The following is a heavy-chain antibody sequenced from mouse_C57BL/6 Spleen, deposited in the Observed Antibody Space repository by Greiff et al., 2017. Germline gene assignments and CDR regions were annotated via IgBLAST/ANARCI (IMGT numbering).Heavy chain of an antibody. J-gene: IGHJ3*01. Sequence: VQLQQPGAELVRPGSSVKLSCKASGYTFTSYWMQWVKQRPIQGLEWIGNIDPSDSETHYNQKFKDKATLTVDKSSSTAYMQLSSLTSEDSAVYYCARSGYGNYEAWFAYWGQGTLVTVSA. CDR2: IDPSDSET. CDR1: GYTFTSYW. V-gene: IGHV1-52*01. CDR3: ARSGYGNYEAWFAY. D-gene: IGHD2-10*02.